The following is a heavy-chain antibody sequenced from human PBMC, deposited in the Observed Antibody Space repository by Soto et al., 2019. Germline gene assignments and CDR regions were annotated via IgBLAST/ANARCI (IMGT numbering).Heavy chain of an antibody. CDR1: GFTFSNYA. Sequence: EVQLLESGGGLVQPGGSLRLSCAASGFTFSNYAMSWVRQAPGKGLEWVSGISGSGSSTYYADSVKGRFTISRDNSKNTLFRRTNSLRAEDTALYYCVKEGYDTRGSYYGDMDHWGQGTLVTVSS. D-gene: IGHD3-22*01. J-gene: IGHJ4*02. CDR3: VKEGYDTRGSYYGDMDH. CDR2: ISGSGSST. V-gene: IGHV3-23*01.